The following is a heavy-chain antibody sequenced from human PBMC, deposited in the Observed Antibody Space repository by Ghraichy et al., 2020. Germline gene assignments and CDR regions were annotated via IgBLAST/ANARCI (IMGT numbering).Heavy chain of an antibody. CDR2: ISYDGSNK. V-gene: IGHV3-30*18. J-gene: IGHJ4*02. D-gene: IGHD7-27*01. CDR3: AKGRITKWESLGPDIEY. CDR1: GFTFSNYD. Sequence: GESLNISCAASGFTFSNYDMQWVRQAPGKRLEWVAAISYDGSNKYYVDSVRGRFTLSRDNSKSTLYLEMSSLSAEDTATYYCAKGRITKWESLGPDIEYWGQGTQVTVSS.